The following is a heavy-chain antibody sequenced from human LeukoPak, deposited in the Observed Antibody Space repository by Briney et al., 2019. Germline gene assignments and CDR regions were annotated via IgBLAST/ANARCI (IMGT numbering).Heavy chain of an antibody. CDR2: IYIGGKT. V-gene: IGHV3-53*01. CDR3: AKDRLLRGYSYGSYFDY. J-gene: IGHJ4*02. CDR1: GFTVRNNY. Sequence: GGSLRLSCGASGFTVRNNYMSWVRQAPGKGLEWVSGIYIGGKTYYADSVKGRFTISRDNSKNTLYLQMNSLRAEDTAVYYCAKDRLLRGYSYGSYFDYWGQGTLVTVSS. D-gene: IGHD5-18*01.